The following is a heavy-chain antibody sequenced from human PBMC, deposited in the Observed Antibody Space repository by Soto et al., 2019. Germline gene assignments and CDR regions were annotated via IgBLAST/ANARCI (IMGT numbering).Heavy chain of an antibody. CDR2: IIPILGIA. CDR1: GGTFSSYT. Sequence: GASVKVSCKASGGTFSSYTISWVRQAPGQGLEWMGRIIPILGIANYAQKFQGRVTITADKSTSTAYMELSSLRSEDTAVYYCARGSSSGAFDIWGQGTMVTVSS. V-gene: IGHV1-69*02. D-gene: IGHD6-6*01. J-gene: IGHJ3*02. CDR3: ARGSSSGAFDI.